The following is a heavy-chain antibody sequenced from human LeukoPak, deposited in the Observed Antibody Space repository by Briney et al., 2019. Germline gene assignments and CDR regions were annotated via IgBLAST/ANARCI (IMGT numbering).Heavy chain of an antibody. CDR1: GGSISSYY. Sequence: SETLSLTCTVSGGSISSYYWSWIRQPPGKGLEWIGYIYYSGSTNYNPSLKSRVTISVDTSKNQFSLKLSSVTAADTAVYYCERERRWLYYVDSSGCEGGHYDYYCMDVWVQGPTATV. CDR3: ERERRWLYYVDSSGCEGGHYDYYCMDV. D-gene: IGHD3-22*01. V-gene: IGHV4-59*01. CDR2: IYYSGST. J-gene: IGHJ6*02.